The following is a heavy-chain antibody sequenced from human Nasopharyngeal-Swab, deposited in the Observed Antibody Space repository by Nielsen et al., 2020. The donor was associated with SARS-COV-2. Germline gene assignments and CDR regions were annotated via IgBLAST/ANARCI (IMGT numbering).Heavy chain of an antibody. J-gene: IGHJ4*02. CDR1: GGSIRSSTYY. CDR3: ATLSSSWYEYYFDY. V-gene: IGHV4-39*01. Sequence: GSLRLSCTVSGGSIRSSTYYWAWIRQPPGKGLEWIGSIYYGGSTYYNPSLKSRVTISVDTSKNQFSLKLSSVTAADTAAYYCATLSSSWYEYYFDYWGQGTLVTVSS. CDR2: IYYGGST. D-gene: IGHD6-13*01.